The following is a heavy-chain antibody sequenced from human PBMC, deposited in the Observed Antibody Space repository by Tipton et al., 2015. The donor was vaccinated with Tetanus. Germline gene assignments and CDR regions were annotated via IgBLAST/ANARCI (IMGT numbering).Heavy chain of an antibody. CDR2: IYYSGST. CDR3: ARGFRMAVTTGKYYYYYGMDV. CDR1: GGSISSSSYY. Sequence: TLSLTCAVSGGSISSSSYYWGWIRQPPGKGLEWIGSIYYSGSTNYNPSLKSRVTISVDTSKNQFSLKLSSVTAAGTAVYYCARGFRMAVTTGKYYYYYGMDVWGQGTTVTVSS. J-gene: IGHJ6*02. V-gene: IGHV4-39*07. D-gene: IGHD4-17*01.